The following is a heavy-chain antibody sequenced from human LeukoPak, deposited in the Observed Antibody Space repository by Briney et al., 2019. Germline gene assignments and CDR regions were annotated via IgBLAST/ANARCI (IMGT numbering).Heavy chain of an antibody. CDR3: AGGATYDAFDI. V-gene: IGHV4-59*01. Sequence: SEILSLTCTVSGGSISSYYWSWIRQPPGKGLEWIGYIYYSGSTNYNPSLKSRVTISVDTSKNQFSLKLSSVTAADTAVYYCAGGATYDAFDIWGQGTMVTVSS. CDR1: GGSISSYY. D-gene: IGHD3-16*01. J-gene: IGHJ3*02. CDR2: IYYSGST.